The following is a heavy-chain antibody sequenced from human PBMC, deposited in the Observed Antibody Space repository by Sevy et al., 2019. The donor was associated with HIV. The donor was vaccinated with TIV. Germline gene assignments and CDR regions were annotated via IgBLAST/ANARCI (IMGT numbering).Heavy chain of an antibody. J-gene: IGHJ6*02. Sequence: GGSLRLSCAASGFTFSTYGMHWVRQAPGKGLEWVAFIRFDVTIKYYTDSVKGRLTISRDNSKNTLYLQMNSLRAEDTAVYFCAKVLHIVVVPAAIDYYYGMDVWGQGTTVTVSS. CDR3: AKVLHIVVVPAAIDYYYGMDV. D-gene: IGHD2-2*01. CDR2: IRFDVTIK. V-gene: IGHV3-30*02. CDR1: GFTFSTYG.